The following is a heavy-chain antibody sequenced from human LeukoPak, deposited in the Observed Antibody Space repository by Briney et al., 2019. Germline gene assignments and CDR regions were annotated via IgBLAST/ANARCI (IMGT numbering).Heavy chain of an antibody. V-gene: IGHV4-34*01. CDR2: INHSGST. CDR3: ARDRDLTYYYYYMDV. D-gene: IGHD3-10*01. CDR1: GGSFSGYY. Sequence: SETLSLTCAVYGGSFSGYYWSWIRQPPGKGLEWIGEINHSGSTNYNPSLKSRVTISVDKSKNQFSLKLSSVTAADTAVYYCARDRDLTYYYYYMDVWGKGTTVTVSS. J-gene: IGHJ6*03.